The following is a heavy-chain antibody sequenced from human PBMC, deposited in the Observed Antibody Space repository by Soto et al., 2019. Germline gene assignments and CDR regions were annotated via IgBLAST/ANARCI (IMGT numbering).Heavy chain of an antibody. Sequence: GGSLGLSCAASGFTFSDYYMSWIRQAPGKGLEWVSYISSSGTTIYYADSVKGRFTISRDNAKNSLYLQLNSLRAEDTAVYYCARVERGITIFGVVIPPFDYWGQGTPVTVSS. CDR3: ARVERGITIFGVVIPPFDY. D-gene: IGHD3-3*01. V-gene: IGHV3-11*01. CDR2: ISSSGTTI. J-gene: IGHJ4*02. CDR1: GFTFSDYY.